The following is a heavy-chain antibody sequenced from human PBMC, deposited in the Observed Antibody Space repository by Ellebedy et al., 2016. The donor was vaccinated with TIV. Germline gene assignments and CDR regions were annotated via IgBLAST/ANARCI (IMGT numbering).Heavy chain of an antibody. D-gene: IGHD3-10*02. CDR1: GYSFSMYW. CDR2: IYPGDSDT. V-gene: IGHV5-51*01. CDR3: ARRGTMFRRNYYGMDV. J-gene: IGHJ6*02. Sequence: GGSLRLSXKGSGYSFSMYWIAWVRQMPGKGLEWMGIIYPGDSDTRYGPSFQGRVTTSADKSISTAYLQWSGLKASDTAIYYCARRGTMFRRNYYGMDVWGQGTTVIVSS.